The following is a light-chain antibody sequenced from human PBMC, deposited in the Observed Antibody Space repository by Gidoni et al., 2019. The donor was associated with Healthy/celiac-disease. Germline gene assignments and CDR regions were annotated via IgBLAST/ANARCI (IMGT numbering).Light chain of an antibody. V-gene: IGKV3-15*01. Sequence: EIVMTQSPATLSVSLGERATISCRASQSVSSNLAWYQQKPGQAPRLLIYGASTRATGIPARFSGSGSGTEFTLTISSLQSEDFAVYYCQQYNNWPQTFGQGTKLEIK. CDR2: GAS. J-gene: IGKJ2*01. CDR3: QQYNNWPQT. CDR1: QSVSSN.